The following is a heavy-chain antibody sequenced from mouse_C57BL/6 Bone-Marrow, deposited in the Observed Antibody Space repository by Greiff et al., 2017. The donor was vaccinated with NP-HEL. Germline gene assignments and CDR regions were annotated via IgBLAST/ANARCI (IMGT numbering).Heavy chain of an antibody. V-gene: IGHV1-15*01. CDR1: GYTFTDYE. Sequence: VQLQQSGAELVRPGASVTLSCKASGYTFTDYEMHWVKQTPVHGLEWIGAIDPETGGTAYNQKFKGKAILTADKSSSTAYMELRSLTSEDSAVYYCTRWLGYYFDYWGQGTSVTVSS. D-gene: IGHD1-1*01. CDR3: TRWLGYYFDY. CDR2: IDPETGGT. J-gene: IGHJ4*01.